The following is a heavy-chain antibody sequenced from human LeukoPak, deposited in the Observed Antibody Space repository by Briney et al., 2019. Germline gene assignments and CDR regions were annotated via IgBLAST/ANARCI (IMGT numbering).Heavy chain of an antibody. CDR2: ISYDGSNK. Sequence: PGGSLRLSCAASGFTFSSYGMHWVRQAPGKGLEWVAVISYDGSNKYYADSLKGRFTISRDNSKNTLYLQMNSLRVEDTAVYYCAKASYSSGWGALGYWGQGTLVTVSS. CDR1: GFTFSSYG. J-gene: IGHJ4*02. D-gene: IGHD6-19*01. CDR3: AKASYSSGWGALGY. V-gene: IGHV3-30*18.